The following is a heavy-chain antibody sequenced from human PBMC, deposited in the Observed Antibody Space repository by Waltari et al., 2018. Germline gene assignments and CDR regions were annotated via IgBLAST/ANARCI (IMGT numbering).Heavy chain of an antibody. CDR2: ISGSGGST. D-gene: IGHD3-22*01. V-gene: IGHV3-23*01. J-gene: IGHJ3*02. CDR3: AKQYYYDSSGYLGAFDI. CDR1: GFTVSSYA. Sequence: EVQLLESGGGLVQPGGSLRLSCAAYGFTVSSYAMSWVRQAPGKGLEWVSAISGSGGSTYYADSVKGRFTISRDNSKNTLYLQMNSLRAEDTAVYYCAKQYYYDSSGYLGAFDIWGQGTMVTVSS.